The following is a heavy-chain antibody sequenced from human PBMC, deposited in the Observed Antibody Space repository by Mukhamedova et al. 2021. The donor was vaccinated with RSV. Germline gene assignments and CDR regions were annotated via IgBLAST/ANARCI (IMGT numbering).Heavy chain of an antibody. CDR2: GST. Sequence: GSTNYNPSLKSRVTISVDTSKNQFSLKLSSVTAADTAVYYCGYGSGGYAIDYWGQGTLVTVSS. V-gene: IGHV4-4*09. CDR3: GYGSGGYAIDY. J-gene: IGHJ4*02. D-gene: IGHD3-10*01.